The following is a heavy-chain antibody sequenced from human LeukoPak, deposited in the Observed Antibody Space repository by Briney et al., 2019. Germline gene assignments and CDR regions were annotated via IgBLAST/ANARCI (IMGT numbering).Heavy chain of an antibody. V-gene: IGHV1-2*02. CDR1: GFTFTGYY. J-gene: IGHJ3*02. CDR2: INPNSGGT. Sequence: VASVKVSCKASGFTFTGYYMHWVRQAPGQGLEWMGWINPNSGGTNYAQKFQGRVTMTRDTSISTAYMELSRLRSDDTAVYYCASNREYCGGDCYSYDAFDIWGQGTMVTVSS. D-gene: IGHD2-21*01. CDR3: ASNREYCGGDCYSYDAFDI.